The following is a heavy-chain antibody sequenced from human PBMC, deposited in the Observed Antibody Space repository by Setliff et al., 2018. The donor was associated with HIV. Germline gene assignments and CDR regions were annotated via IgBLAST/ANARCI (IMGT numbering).Heavy chain of an antibody. CDR1: GGSISSGDYY. Sequence: SETLSLTCTVSGGSISSGDYYWSWIRQHPGKGLDWIGYIYYSGSTYYSPSLKSRVTISLDTSKNQFSLKVSSVTAADTAVYYCARDNRVMALNYYYYYMDVWGKGTTVTVS. J-gene: IGHJ6*03. V-gene: IGHV4-31*03. CDR3: ARDNRVMALNYYYYYMDV. CDR2: IYYSGST. D-gene: IGHD2-21*01.